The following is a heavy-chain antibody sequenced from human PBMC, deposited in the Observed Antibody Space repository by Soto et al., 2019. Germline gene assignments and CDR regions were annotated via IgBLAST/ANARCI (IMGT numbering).Heavy chain of an antibody. J-gene: IGHJ4*02. CDR1: GFSFNTYI. CDR2: INGRGNYI. V-gene: IGHV3-21*01. D-gene: IGHD1-26*01. Sequence: EVQLVESGGGLVKSGGSLRISCAASGFSFNTYIMNWVRQSPERGLEWVSSINGRGNYIYYAESVEGRFTISRDNAKKLLSLQMTTLRGDDTAMYYCVREDGIAGATAAFDYWGQGTPVTVSS. CDR3: VREDGIAGATAAFDY.